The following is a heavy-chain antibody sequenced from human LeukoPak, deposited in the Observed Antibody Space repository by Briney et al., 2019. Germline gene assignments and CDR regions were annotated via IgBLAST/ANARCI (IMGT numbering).Heavy chain of an antibody. D-gene: IGHD5-18*01. Sequence: LSETLSLTCTVSGGSISSSSYYWGWIRQPQGKGLEWIGSIYYSGSTYYNPSLKSRVTISVDTSKNQFSLKLSSVTAADTAVYYCARDYYPTHSYPDYWGQGTLVTASS. CDR1: GGSISSSSYY. CDR2: IYYSGST. CDR3: ARDYYPTHSYPDY. V-gene: IGHV4-39*07. J-gene: IGHJ4*02.